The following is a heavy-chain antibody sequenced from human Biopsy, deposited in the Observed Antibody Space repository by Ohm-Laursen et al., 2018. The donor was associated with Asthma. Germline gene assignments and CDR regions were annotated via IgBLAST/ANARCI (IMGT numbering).Heavy chain of an antibody. J-gene: IGHJ4*02. CDR3: ARGDSSNWSHYYFDY. Sequence: SLRLSCAASGFAVSRDYMFWVRQAPGKGLEWVSVIYSGGTSHTADSVRGRFTISRDFSENTLHLQMHSLRVEDTAVYYCARGDSSNWSHYYFDYWGQGTLVTVSS. V-gene: IGHV3-53*01. CDR2: IYSGGTS. CDR1: GFAVSRDY. D-gene: IGHD3-22*01.